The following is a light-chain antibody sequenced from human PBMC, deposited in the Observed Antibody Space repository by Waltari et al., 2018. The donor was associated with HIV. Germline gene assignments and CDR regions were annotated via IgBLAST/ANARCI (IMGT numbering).Light chain of an antibody. V-gene: IGLV1-44*01. CDR3: AVWGDSLNGPV. CDR2: SKN. J-gene: IGLJ2*01. Sequence: QSVLTQPPSASGTPGQRVTTPCSGSSSTIGSNTVTWYQHLPGTAPKLLIYSKNQRPSGVPDRFSGSKSGTSASLAISGLQSEDEADYYCAVWGDSLNGPVFGGGTKLTVL. CDR1: SSTIGSNT.